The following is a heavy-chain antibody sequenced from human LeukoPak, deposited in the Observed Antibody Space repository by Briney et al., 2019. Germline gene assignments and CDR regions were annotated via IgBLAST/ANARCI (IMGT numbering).Heavy chain of an antibody. V-gene: IGHV5-51*01. CDR1: GYSFTTYW. CDR3: ARRASYSNYDGNYFDY. J-gene: IGHJ4*02. CDR2: INPGDSDT. D-gene: IGHD4-11*01. Sequence: GESLKISCKGSGYSFTTYWIGWVRQMPGKGLEWMGIINPGDSDTRYSPSFQGQVTISADKSISTAYLQWSSLKASDTAMYYCARRASYSNYDGNYFDYWGQGSLVTVSS.